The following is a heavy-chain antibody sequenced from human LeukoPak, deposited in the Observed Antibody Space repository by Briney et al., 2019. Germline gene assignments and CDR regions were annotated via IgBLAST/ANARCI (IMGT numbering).Heavy chain of an antibody. D-gene: IGHD3-22*01. CDR2: INHSGST. V-gene: IGHV4-34*01. J-gene: IGHJ5*02. CDR1: DYSISSGYGYY. CDR3: ARAGIYYDSSGSYNWFDP. Sequence: SETLSLTCTVSDYSISSGYGYYWSWIRQPPGKGLEWIGEINHSGSTNYNPSLKSRVTISVDTSKDQFSLKLSSVTAADTAVYYCARAGIYYDSSGSYNWFDPWGQGTLVAVSS.